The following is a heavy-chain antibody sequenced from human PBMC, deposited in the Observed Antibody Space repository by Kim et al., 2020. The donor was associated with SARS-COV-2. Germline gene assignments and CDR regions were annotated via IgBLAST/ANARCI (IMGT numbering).Heavy chain of an antibody. V-gene: IGHV4-34*01. D-gene: IGHD2-15*01. Sequence: LKSRVTISVDTSKNQFSLKLSSVTAADTAVYYCARGGRVAPSSQGYYFDYWGQGTLVTVSS. J-gene: IGHJ4*02. CDR3: ARGGRVAPSSQGYYFDY.